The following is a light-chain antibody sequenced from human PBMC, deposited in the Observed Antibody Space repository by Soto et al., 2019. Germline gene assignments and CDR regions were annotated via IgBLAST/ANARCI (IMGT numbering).Light chain of an antibody. Sequence: QSVLTQPPSASGSPGQSVTISCTGTGSDVGGYNYVSWYQQYPGKVPKLMVYEVNKRPSGVPDRFSGSKSGNTASLTVSGLQAEDEADYYCTSYAGGNNVFGTGTKVTVL. CDR2: EVN. CDR3: TSYAGGNNV. CDR1: GSDVGGYNY. V-gene: IGLV2-8*01. J-gene: IGLJ1*01.